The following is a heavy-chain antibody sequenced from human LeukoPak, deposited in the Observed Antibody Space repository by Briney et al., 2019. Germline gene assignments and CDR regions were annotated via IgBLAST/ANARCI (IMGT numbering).Heavy chain of an antibody. CDR3: ARDPITYYYDSSGPSYYFDY. Sequence: GASVKVSCKASGYTFTSYGISWVRQAPGQGLDWMGWISAYNGNTNYAQKLQGRVTMTTDTSTNTAYMELRSLRSDDTAVYYCARDPITYYYDSSGPSYYFDYWGQGTLVTVSS. CDR2: ISAYNGNT. V-gene: IGHV1-18*01. CDR1: GYTFTSYG. J-gene: IGHJ4*02. D-gene: IGHD3-22*01.